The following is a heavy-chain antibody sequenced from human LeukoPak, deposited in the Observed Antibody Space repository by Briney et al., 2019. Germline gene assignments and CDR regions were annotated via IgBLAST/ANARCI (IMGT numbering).Heavy chain of an antibody. V-gene: IGHV3-13*01. CDR1: GFTFRVHA. J-gene: IGHJ4*02. Sequence: GGSLSLSCAASGFTFRVHAMHWVRQGTGKGLEWVSAVCIAADTLYPGSVKGRFTISRENAKNSLYLQMNNLRDEHTAVYDGVRQKKSHVNFDDWGQGTLVTVSS. CDR3: VRQKKSHVNFDD. CDR2: VCIAADT. D-gene: IGHD3-3*01.